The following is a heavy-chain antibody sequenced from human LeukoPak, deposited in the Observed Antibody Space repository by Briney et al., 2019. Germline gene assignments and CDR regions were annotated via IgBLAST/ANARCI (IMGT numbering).Heavy chain of an antibody. V-gene: IGHV3-23*01. CDR1: GFTFSSYA. J-gene: IGHJ4*02. Sequence: GGSLRLSCAASGFTFSSYAMSWVRQAPGKGLEWVSGISGSGDSTYYADSMKGRFAISRDNSRNTLYLQMNSLRAEDTAVYYCAKATLGAYYFDYWGQGTLVTVSS. CDR3: AKATLGAYYFDY. CDR2: ISGSGDST. D-gene: IGHD3-10*01.